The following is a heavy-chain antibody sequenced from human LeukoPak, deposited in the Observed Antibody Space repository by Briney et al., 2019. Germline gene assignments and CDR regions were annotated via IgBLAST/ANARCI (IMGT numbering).Heavy chain of an antibody. CDR3: ALVLGYCSGASCYGGFDP. CDR1: GYTFTSYY. D-gene: IGHD2-15*01. CDR2: INPSGGST. J-gene: IGHJ5*02. Sequence: GASVKVSCKASGYTFTSYYMHWVRQAPGQGLEWMGIINPSGGSTSYAQKFQGRVTMTRDTSTSTVYMELSSLRSEDTAVYYCALVLGYCSGASCYGGFDPWGQGTLVTVSS. V-gene: IGHV1-46*01.